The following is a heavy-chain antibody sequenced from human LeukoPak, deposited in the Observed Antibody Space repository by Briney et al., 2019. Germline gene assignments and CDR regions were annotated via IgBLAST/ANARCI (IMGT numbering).Heavy chain of an antibody. D-gene: IGHD3-10*01. CDR1: GFTFSSYW. CDR2: IKQDGSEK. V-gene: IGHV3-7*01. CDR3: ARSVTGFGPHTKNFDY. J-gene: IGHJ4*02. Sequence: QPGGSLRLSCAASGFTFSSYWMSWVRQAPGKGLEWVANIKQDGSEKYYVDSVKGRFTISRDNAKNSLYLQMNSLRAEDTAVYYCARSVTGFGPHTKNFDYWGQGTLVTVSS.